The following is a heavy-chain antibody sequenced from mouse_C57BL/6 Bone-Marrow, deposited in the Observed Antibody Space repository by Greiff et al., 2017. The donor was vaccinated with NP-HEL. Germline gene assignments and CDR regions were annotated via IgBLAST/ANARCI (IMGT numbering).Heavy chain of an antibody. CDR3: ARVGYDMGYAMDY. V-gene: IGHV1-50*01. Sequence: QVQLQQPGAELVKPGASVKLSCKASGYTFTSYWMQWVKQRPGQGLEWIGEIDPSDSYTNYNQKFKGKATLTVDTSSSTAYMQLSSLTSEDSAVYYCARVGYDMGYAMDYWGQGTSVTVSS. D-gene: IGHD2-2*01. CDR1: GYTFTSYW. J-gene: IGHJ4*01. CDR2: IDPSDSYT.